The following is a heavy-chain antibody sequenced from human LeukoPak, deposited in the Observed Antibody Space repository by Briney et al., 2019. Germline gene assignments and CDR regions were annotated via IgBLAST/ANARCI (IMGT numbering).Heavy chain of an antibody. CDR3: AKDGLDCSNDMCYGGRIDS. J-gene: IGHJ4*02. Sequence: GGSLRLSCAASGFTFSSYAMHWVRQAPGKGLEWVAVISYDGSNKYYADSVKGRFTISRDNSRNTLYLEMNSLRAEDTAIYYCAKDGLDCSNDMCYGGRIDSWGQGTLVTVSS. D-gene: IGHD2-8*01. CDR2: ISYDGSNK. V-gene: IGHV3-30*04. CDR1: GFTFSSYA.